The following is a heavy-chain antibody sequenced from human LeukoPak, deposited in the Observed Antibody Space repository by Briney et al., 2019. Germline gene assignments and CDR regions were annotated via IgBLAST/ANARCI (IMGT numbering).Heavy chain of an antibody. V-gene: IGHV3-66*01. D-gene: IGHD2-2*01. J-gene: IGHJ6*02. CDR2: IYSGGST. CDR1: GFTVSSNY. CDR3: ARTSRYCSSTSCYNGMDV. Sequence: GGSLRLSCAASGFTVSSNYMSWVRQAPGKGLEWVSVIYSGGSTYYADSVKGRFTISRDNSKNTLYLQMNSLRAEDTAVYYCARTSRYCSSTSCYNGMDVWGQGTTVTVSS.